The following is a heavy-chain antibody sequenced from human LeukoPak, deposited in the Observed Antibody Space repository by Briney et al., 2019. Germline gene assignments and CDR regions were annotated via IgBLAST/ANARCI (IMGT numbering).Heavy chain of an antibody. CDR2: IYYSGNT. J-gene: IGHJ4*02. V-gene: IGHV4-59*08. D-gene: IGHD6-13*01. CDR1: GGSISSYY. Sequence: PSETLSLTCTVSGGSISSYYWSWIRQPPGKGLEWIGYIYYSGNTNYNPSLKSRVTISVDTSKNQFSLKLRSVTAADTAVYYCARTSSSWYYFDYWGQGTLVTVSS. CDR3: ARTSSSWYYFDY.